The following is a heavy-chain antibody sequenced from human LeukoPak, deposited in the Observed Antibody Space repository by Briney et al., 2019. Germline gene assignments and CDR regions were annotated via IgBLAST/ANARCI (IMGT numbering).Heavy chain of an antibody. J-gene: IGHJ5*02. V-gene: IGHV1-69*13. CDR1: GGTFSSYA. CDR2: IIPIFGTA. D-gene: IGHD6-19*01. Sequence: PVKVSCKASGGTFSSYAISWVRQAPGQGLEWMGGIIPIFGTANYAQKFQGRVTITADESTSTAYMELSSLRSEDTAVYYCARGLVPHPYSSGPRAWGQGTLVTVSS. CDR3: ARGLVPHPYSSGPRA.